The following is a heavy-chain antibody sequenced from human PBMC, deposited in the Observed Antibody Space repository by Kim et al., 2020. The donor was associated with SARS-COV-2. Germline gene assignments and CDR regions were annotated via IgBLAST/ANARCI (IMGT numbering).Heavy chain of an antibody. CDR2: ITWNGGIT. Sequence: GGSLRLSCAASGFTFDDYTMHWVRQEPGKGLEWVSLITWNGGITDYADSVKGRFTISRDDSKNSLYLQMNNLKTEDTGFYYCTKEKVEHYTYGRGYHWAFDFWGQGKFVTVSS. CDR1: GFTFDDYT. CDR3: TKEKVEHYTYGRGYHWAFDF. J-gene: IGHJ3*01. V-gene: IGHV3-43*01. D-gene: IGHD5-12*01.